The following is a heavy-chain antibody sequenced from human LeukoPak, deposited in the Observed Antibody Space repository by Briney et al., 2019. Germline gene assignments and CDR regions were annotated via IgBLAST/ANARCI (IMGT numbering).Heavy chain of an antibody. Sequence: GGSLRLSCAASGFTFSSHWMHWVRQVPGKGLVWVSRINSDGSSTNYADSVKGRFTISRDNAKNTLYLQMNSLRAEDTAVYYCVKGYYDFDYWGQGTLVTVSS. V-gene: IGHV3-74*01. J-gene: IGHJ4*02. CDR2: INSDGSST. CDR3: VKGYYDFDY. CDR1: GFTFSSHW. D-gene: IGHD3-3*01.